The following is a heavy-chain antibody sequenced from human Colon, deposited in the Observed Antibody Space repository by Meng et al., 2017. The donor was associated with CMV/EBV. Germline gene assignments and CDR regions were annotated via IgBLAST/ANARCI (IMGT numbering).Heavy chain of an antibody. CDR3: ASLKDYDGRGYYYFES. D-gene: IGHD3-22*01. V-gene: IGHV4-4*02. J-gene: IGHJ4*02. Sequence: QPQRAVLVLVLPSGTWPSTLTCSGGTITNRNLGGWVRRPPGKGLEWIGEVYLGGTIHHHPSLQSRVTISLDKAKDHLSLKLASVTAADTAVYYCASLKDYDGRGYYYFESWGQGTLVTVSS. CDR1: GGTITNRNL. CDR2: VYLGGTI.